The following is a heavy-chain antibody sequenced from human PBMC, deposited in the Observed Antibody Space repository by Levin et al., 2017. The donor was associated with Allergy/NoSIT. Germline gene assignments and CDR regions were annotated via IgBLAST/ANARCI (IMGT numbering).Heavy chain of an antibody. Sequence: ETLSLTCAASGFNFTRYPLTCFRQAPGKGLEWVSSIDGSGGETNYADSVRGRFTVSRDNFKDTVFLQMDSLRAEDTAVYFCAKGRAAVGFYTLDYWGQGTLVTVSS. CDR2: IDGSGGET. CDR1: GFNFTRYP. D-gene: IGHD3-3*01. J-gene: IGHJ4*02. V-gene: IGHV3-23*01. CDR3: AKGRAAVGFYTLDY.